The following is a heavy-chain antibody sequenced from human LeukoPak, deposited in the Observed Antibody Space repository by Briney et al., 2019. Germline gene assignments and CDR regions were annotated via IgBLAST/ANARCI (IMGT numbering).Heavy chain of an antibody. J-gene: IGHJ4*02. CDR1: GFTFSSYA. CDR2: ISSNGGST. V-gene: IGHV3-64*01. CDR3: ARGGYSGYEPLYF. D-gene: IGHD5-12*01. Sequence: PGGSLRLSCAASGFTFSSYAMHWVRQAPGKGLEYVSAISSNGGSTYYANSVKGRFTISRDNSKNTLYLQMGSLRAEDMAVYYCARGGYSGYEPLYFWGQGTLVTVSS.